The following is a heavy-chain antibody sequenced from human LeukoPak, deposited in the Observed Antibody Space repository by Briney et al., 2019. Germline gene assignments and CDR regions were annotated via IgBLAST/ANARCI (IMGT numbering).Heavy chain of an antibody. CDR3: ARKTYDSSGLIPHPGVFDI. Sequence: SGTLSLTCAVSGGSISTSNWWSWVRQPPGKGLEWIGEIYHSGSTNYNPSLKSRVTISVDKSKNQFSLKLSSVTAADTAVYYCARKTYDSSGLIPHPGVFDIWGQGTMVTVSS. CDR2: IYHSGST. D-gene: IGHD3-22*01. V-gene: IGHV4-4*02. CDR1: GGSISTSNW. J-gene: IGHJ3*02.